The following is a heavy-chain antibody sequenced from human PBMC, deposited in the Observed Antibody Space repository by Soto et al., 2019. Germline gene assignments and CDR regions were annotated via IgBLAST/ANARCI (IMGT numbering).Heavy chain of an antibody. CDR1: GYTFTSYG. CDR3: ARAPELTYYYDSSGYYYPY. CDR2: ISAYNGNT. Sequence: ASVKVSCKASGYTFTSYGISWVRQAPGQGLEWMGWISAYNGNTNYAQKLQGRVTMTTDTSTSTAYMELRSLRSDDTAVYYCARAPELTYYYDSSGYYYPYRGKGTLVTVSS. V-gene: IGHV1-18*01. D-gene: IGHD3-22*01. J-gene: IGHJ4*02.